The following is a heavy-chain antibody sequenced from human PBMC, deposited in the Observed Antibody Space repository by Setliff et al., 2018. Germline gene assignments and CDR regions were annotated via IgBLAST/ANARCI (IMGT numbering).Heavy chain of an antibody. D-gene: IGHD3-22*01. Sequence: PSETLSLTCSVTGGSMTDFFWNWIRQPPGKGLEWIGYIYTKGSTNYNPSLKSRVTISVDTSKNQFSLKLSSVTAADTAVFYCARLSGYYFDYWGQGTLVTVS. J-gene: IGHJ4*02. CDR1: GGSMTDFF. CDR3: ARLSGYYFDY. CDR2: IYTKGST. V-gene: IGHV4-4*08.